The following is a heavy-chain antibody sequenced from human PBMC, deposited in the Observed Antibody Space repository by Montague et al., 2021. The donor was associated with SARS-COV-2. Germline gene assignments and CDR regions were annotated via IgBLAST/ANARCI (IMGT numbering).Heavy chain of an antibody. D-gene: IGHD5-18*01. J-gene: IGHJ3*01. V-gene: IGHV4-59*01. CDR3: ARGSYGPDAFDF. CDR1: GGSISSYY. CDR2: IYYSGST. Sequence: SETLSLTCTVSGGSISSYYWSWIRQPPGKGLEWIGNIYYSGSTNYNSSLQSRVTISLDTSKNKFHLTLNSVTAADTAVYYCARGSYGPDAFDFWGQGTMVTVSS.